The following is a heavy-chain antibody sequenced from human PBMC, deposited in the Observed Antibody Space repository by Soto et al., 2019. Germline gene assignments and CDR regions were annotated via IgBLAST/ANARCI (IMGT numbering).Heavy chain of an antibody. Sequence: SETLSLTCTLSGGSVRAPDWWNWVRQSPDKGLEWIAEVHISGHSNYNPSLRGRVSVSIDSSKNQFYLNLNSVTAADTAIYYCARVRQGCSANNCYFDPWGQGTQVTVSS. CDR3: ARVRQGCSANNCYFDP. J-gene: IGHJ5*01. CDR1: GGSVRAPDW. V-gene: IGHV4-4*02. D-gene: IGHD1-1*01. CDR2: VHISGHS.